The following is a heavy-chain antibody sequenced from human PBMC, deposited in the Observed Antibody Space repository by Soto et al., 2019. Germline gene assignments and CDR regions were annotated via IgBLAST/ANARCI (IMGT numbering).Heavy chain of an antibody. V-gene: IGHV2-70*11. D-gene: IGHD2-2*03. Sequence: SGPTLVNPTQTLTLTCTFSGFSLSTSGMCVSWIRQPPGKALEWLARIDWDDDKYYSTSLKTRLTISKDTSTNQVVLTMTNMDPVDTATYYRAGIGYCSSASCGYFDYWGQGTLVTVSS. J-gene: IGHJ4*02. CDR1: GFSLSTSGMC. CDR3: AGIGYCSSASCGYFDY. CDR2: IDWDDDK.